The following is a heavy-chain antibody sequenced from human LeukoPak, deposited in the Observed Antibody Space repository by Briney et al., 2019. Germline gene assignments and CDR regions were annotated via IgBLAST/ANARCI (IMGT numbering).Heavy chain of an antibody. Sequence: GGSLRLSCAASGFTVSSNYMSWVRQAPGKGLEWVSVIYSGGSTYYADSVKGRFTISRDNSKNTLYLQMNSLRAEDTAVYYCARGLVEMATIYSDYWGQGTLVTVSS. CDR2: IYSGGST. CDR1: GFTVSSNY. CDR3: ARGLVEMATIYSDY. D-gene: IGHD5-24*01. V-gene: IGHV3-53*01. J-gene: IGHJ4*02.